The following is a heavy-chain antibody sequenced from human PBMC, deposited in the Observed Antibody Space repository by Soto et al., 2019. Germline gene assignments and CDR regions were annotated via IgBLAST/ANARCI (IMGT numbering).Heavy chain of an antibody. CDR3: ARRITIFGVAAFDI. J-gene: IGHJ3*02. CDR1: GFTFSSYS. CDR2: ISSSSSYI. V-gene: IGHV3-21*01. Sequence: XGSLRLSCAASGFTFSSYSMNWVRQAAGKGLEWVSSISSSSSYIYYADSVKGRFTISRDNAKNSLYLQMNSLRAEDTAVYYCARRITIFGVAAFDIWGQGTMVTVS. D-gene: IGHD3-3*01.